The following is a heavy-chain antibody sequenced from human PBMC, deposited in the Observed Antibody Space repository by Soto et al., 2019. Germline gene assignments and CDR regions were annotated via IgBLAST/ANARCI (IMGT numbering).Heavy chain of an antibody. V-gene: IGHV4-34*01. CDR1: GGSFSGYY. CDR3: ARGPSLFWSGYYGMDV. Sequence: SSTLALTCAVYGGSFSGYYWSWIRQPPGKGLEWNGEINHSGDTNYNPSLNSRVTISVDTSKNQFSLKLSSVTAANTAVYYCARGPSLFWSGYYGMDVWGQGTTVKVS. D-gene: IGHD3-3*01. J-gene: IGHJ6*02. CDR2: INHSGDT.